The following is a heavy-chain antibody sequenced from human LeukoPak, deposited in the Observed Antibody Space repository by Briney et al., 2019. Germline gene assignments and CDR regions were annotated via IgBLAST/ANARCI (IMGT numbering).Heavy chain of an antibody. CDR2: IYYSGST. CDR1: GGSISSSSYY. V-gene: IGHV4-39*01. CDR3: ASCNYDFWSGYYTLFDY. D-gene: IGHD3-3*01. Sequence: PSETLSLTCTVSGGSISSSSYYWGWSRQPPGKGLEWIVSIYYSGSTYYNPSLKSRLTISVDTSKNQFSLKLSSVTAADTAVYYCASCNYDFWSGYYTLFDYWGQGTLVTVSS. J-gene: IGHJ4*02.